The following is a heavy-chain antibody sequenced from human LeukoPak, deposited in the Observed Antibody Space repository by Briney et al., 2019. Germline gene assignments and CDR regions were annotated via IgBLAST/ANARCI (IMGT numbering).Heavy chain of an antibody. Sequence: SETLSLTCTVSGGSISSSSYYWGWIRQPPGKGLEWIGSIYSSGSTSYNPSLRSLFTMSVDTSKNQFSLGLTSVTAADTAVYYCARHLGCRSPACPYDGFDIWGQGTMVTVSS. J-gene: IGHJ3*02. V-gene: IGHV4-39*01. D-gene: IGHD2-2*01. CDR1: GGSISSSSYY. CDR3: ARHLGCRSPACPYDGFDI. CDR2: IYSSGST.